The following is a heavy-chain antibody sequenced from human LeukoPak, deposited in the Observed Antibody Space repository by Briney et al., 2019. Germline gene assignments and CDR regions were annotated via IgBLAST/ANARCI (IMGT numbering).Heavy chain of an antibody. J-gene: IGHJ6*02. CDR3: AKDLTADYGDTGDYYYGMDV. CDR2: ISGSGGST. CDR1: GFTFSSYA. Sequence: GGSLRLSCAASGFTFSSYAMSWVRQAPGKGLEWVSAISGSGGSTYYADSVKGRFTISRDNSKNTLYLQMNSLRAEDTAVYYCAKDLTADYGDTGDYYYGMDVWGQGTTVTVSS. D-gene: IGHD4-17*01. V-gene: IGHV3-23*01.